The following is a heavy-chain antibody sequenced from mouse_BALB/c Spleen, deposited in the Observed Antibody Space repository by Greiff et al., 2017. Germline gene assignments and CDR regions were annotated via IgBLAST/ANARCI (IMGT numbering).Heavy chain of an antibody. V-gene: IGHV5-6-4*01. CDR2: ISSGGSYT. D-gene: IGHD2-3*01. J-gene: IGHJ4*01. CDR1: GFTFSSYT. CDR3: TRDDGYYDYYAMDY. Sequence: EVHLVESGGGLVKPGGSLKLSCAASGFTFSSYTMSWVRQTPEKRLEWVATISSGGSYTYYPDSVKGRFTISRDNAKNTLYLQMSSLKSEDTAMYYCTRDDGYYDYYAMDYWGQGTSVTVSS.